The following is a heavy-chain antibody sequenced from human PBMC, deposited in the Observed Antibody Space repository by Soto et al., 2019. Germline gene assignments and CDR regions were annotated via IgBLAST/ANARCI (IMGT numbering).Heavy chain of an antibody. Sequence: QVQLVESGGGVVQPGRSLRLSCAASGFTFSSYGMHWVRQAPGKGLEWVAVISYDGSDKYYADSVKGRFTISRDNSNNTLYLQMDSLRAEDTAVYYCAKGVVVATTDFQHWGQGTLVTVSS. CDR2: ISYDGSDK. V-gene: IGHV3-30*18. D-gene: IGHD2-15*01. J-gene: IGHJ1*01. CDR3: AKGVVVATTDFQH. CDR1: GFTFSSYG.